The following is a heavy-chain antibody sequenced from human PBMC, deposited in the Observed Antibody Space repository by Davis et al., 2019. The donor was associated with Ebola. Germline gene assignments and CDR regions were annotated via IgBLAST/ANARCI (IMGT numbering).Heavy chain of an antibody. J-gene: IGHJ4*02. V-gene: IGHV3-7*03. CDR3: AREALGLAL. CDR2: IKQDGSEK. Sequence: GGSLRLSCAASGFTFSSYSMNWVRQAPGKGLEWVANIKQDGSEKYYVDSVKGRFTISRDNAKNSLYLQMNSLRAEDTAVYYCAREALGLALWGQGTLVTVSS. CDR1: GFTFSSYS. D-gene: IGHD5-18*01.